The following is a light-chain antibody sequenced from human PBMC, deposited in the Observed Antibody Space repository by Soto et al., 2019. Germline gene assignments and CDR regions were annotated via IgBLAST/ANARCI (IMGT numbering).Light chain of an antibody. V-gene: IGKV3-20*01. CDR3: QVYGRSPLNLT. Sequence: EIVLTQSPATLSLSPGETATLSCRASQSVSSYLAWYQQKPGQAPRLLIYGASSRATGIPDRFSGSGSGTDFTLTISRLESEDFAVYYCQVYGRSPLNLTFGPGTKVDIK. CDR2: GAS. CDR1: QSVSSY. J-gene: IGKJ1*01.